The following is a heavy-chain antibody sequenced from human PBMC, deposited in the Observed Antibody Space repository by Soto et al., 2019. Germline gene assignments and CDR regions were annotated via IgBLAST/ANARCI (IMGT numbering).Heavy chain of an antibody. CDR3: AKDIMEYYYGSGSYAPLDY. J-gene: IGHJ4*02. D-gene: IGHD3-10*01. V-gene: IGHV3-30*18. CDR2: ISYDGSNK. Sequence: GGSLRLSCAASGFTFSSYGMHWVRQAPGKGLEWVAVISYDGSNKYYADSVKGRFTISRDNSKNTLYLQMNSLRAEDTAVYYCAKDIMEYYYGSGSYAPLDYWGQGTLVTVSS. CDR1: GFTFSSYG.